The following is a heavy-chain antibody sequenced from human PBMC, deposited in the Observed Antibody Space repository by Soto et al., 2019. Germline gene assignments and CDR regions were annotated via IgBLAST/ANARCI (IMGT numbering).Heavy chain of an antibody. Sequence: VKVSCKASGGTFSSYAISWVRQAPGQGLEWVGGIIPIFGTANYAQKFQGRVTITADESTSTAYMELSSLRSEDTAVYYCASGIRWERAPSPYSDYWGQGTLVTVSS. J-gene: IGHJ4*02. D-gene: IGHD4-17*01. CDR2: IIPIFGTA. V-gene: IGHV1-69*13. CDR1: GGTFSSYA. CDR3: ASGIRWERAPSPYSDY.